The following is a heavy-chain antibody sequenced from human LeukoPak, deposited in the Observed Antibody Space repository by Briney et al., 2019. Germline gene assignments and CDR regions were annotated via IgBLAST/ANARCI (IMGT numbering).Heavy chain of an antibody. CDR3: ARSLRWGNFDY. D-gene: IGHD4-23*01. Sequence: SETLSLTCTVSGGSISSYYWSWIRQPPGKGLEWIGYIYYSGSTNYNPSLKSRVTISVDTSKNQFSLKLSSVTAADTAAYYCARSLRWGNFDYWGQGTLVTVSS. CDR1: GGSISSYY. J-gene: IGHJ4*02. V-gene: IGHV4-59*01. CDR2: IYYSGST.